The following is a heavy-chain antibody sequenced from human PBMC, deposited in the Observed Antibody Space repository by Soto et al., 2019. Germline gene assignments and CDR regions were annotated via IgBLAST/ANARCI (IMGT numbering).Heavy chain of an antibody. CDR3: ARHDGITETPARY. CDR2: INVVNGNT. Sequence: QVQLVQSGSEEKNPWASVEVSCKASGYTFTNYAMHWVRQAPGQRLEWMGWINVVNGNTKYSQKFQGRVTISRDTSASTVYMELSSLRSEDTAVYYCARHDGITETPARYWGQGTLVTVSS. J-gene: IGHJ4*02. V-gene: IGHV1-3*05. D-gene: IGHD1-7*01. CDR1: GYTFTNYA.